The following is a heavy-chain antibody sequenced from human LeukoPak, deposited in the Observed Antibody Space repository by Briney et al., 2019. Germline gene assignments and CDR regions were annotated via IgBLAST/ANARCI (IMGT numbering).Heavy chain of an antibody. CDR1: GFTFSSYS. Sequence: PGGSLRLSCAASGFTFSSYSMNWVRQAPGKGLEWVAVISYDGSKKYYADSVKGRFTISRDNSKNTVYLQSNNLRAEDTAVYYCLAAAGNVYWGQGTLVTVSS. J-gene: IGHJ4*02. CDR2: ISYDGSKK. D-gene: IGHD6-13*01. V-gene: IGHV3-30*03. CDR3: LAAAGNVY.